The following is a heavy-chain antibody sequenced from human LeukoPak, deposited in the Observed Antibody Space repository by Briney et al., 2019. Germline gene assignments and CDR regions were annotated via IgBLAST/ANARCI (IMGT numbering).Heavy chain of an antibody. J-gene: IGHJ6*02. D-gene: IGHD1-14*01. CDR3: AREPVV. CDR2: VYASGST. V-gene: IGHV4-4*07. Sequence: PSETLSLTCTVSGGSISNFYWSWIRQPAGMGLEWIGRVYASGSTNYNPSLKSRVTMSVDTSKNQFSLRLSSVTAADTAVYYCAREPVVWGQGTTVTVSS. CDR1: GGSISNFY.